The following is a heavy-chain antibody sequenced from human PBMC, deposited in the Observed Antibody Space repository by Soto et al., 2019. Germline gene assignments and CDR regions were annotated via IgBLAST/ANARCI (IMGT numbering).Heavy chain of an antibody. V-gene: IGHV4-39*01. J-gene: IGHJ3*01. CDR3: TRHDHGAFTINGFHV. CDR2: ISYSGTT. Sequence: QVQLQESGPGLLKPSNTLSLTCTVSGDSITTSGHLWGCLRQPPGKGLEWIGTISYSGTTIYNPSLRSRSPICVGASKHPFSLSPVSGSDADTAMYSCTRHDHGAFTINGFHVWGQGTMVTVSS. CDR1: GDSITTSGHL. D-gene: IGHD2-2*01.